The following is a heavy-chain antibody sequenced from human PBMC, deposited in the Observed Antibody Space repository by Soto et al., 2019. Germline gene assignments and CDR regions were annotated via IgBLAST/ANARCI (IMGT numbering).Heavy chain of an antibody. CDR2: IYWDDDK. J-gene: IGHJ4*02. CDR1: EFALSTTGVG. D-gene: IGHD4-17*01. Sequence: SGPTLVNPTQTLTLTCTFSEFALSTTGVGVGWIRQPPGKALEWLALIYWDDDKRYNPSLKSRLTITKDTSKNQLVLIMTNMYLVDSVTYYCAHTGDYYYFDYWGQGTLVTVSS. CDR3: AHTGDYYYFDY. V-gene: IGHV2-5*02.